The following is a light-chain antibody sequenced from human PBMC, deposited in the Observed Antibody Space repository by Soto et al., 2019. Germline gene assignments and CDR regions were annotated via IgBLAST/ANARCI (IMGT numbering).Light chain of an antibody. CDR3: SSYTSSSTLYVV. CDR1: SSDVGGYNY. V-gene: IGLV2-14*01. J-gene: IGLJ2*01. CDR2: DVT. Sequence: QSALTQPASVSGSPGQSITISCTGTSSDVGGYNYVSWYQQHPGKAPKLMIYDVTNRPSGVSDRFSGSKPGNTASLTISGLQDEDEADYYCSSYTSSSTLYVVFGGGTKVTVL.